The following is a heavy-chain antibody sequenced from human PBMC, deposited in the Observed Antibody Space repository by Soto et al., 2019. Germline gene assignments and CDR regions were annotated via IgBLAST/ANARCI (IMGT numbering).Heavy chain of an antibody. CDR3: AKEVDILTGYYFNFDY. V-gene: IGHV3-23*01. J-gene: IGHJ4*02. D-gene: IGHD3-9*01. CDR1: GFTFSSYA. Sequence: PWGSLRLSCAASGFTFSSYAMSWVRQAPGKGLEWVSAISGSGGSTYYADSVKGRFTISRDNSKNTLYLQMNSLRAEDTAVYYCAKEVDILTGYYFNFDYWGQGTLVTVSS. CDR2: ISGSGGST.